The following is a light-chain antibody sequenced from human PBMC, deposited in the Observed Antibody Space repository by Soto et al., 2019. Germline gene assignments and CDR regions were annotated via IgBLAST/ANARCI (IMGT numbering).Light chain of an antibody. J-gene: IGLJ1*01. CDR2: DDI. Sequence: SVLTQPASVSGSPGQSITISFTGITDDIRSYQLVSWYQQYPGKAPKLIIYDDIKRPSGVSSRFSGSKSGNTASLTISGLQAEDEADYLCCLNSGFTSTYVFEAGTKDTVL. CDR3: CLNSGFTSTYV. V-gene: IGLV2-23*01. CDR1: TDDIRSYQL.